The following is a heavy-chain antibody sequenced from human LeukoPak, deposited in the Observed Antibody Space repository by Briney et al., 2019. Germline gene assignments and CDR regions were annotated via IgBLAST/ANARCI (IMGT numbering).Heavy chain of an antibody. CDR1: GGTFSSYA. CDR3: ARDVYCSGGSCYWSYGAFDI. Sequence: GASVKVSCTASGGTFSSYAISWVRQAPGQGLEWMGGIIPIFGTANYAQKFQGRVTITADESTSTAYMELSSLRSEDTAVYYCARDVYCSGGSCYWSYGAFDIWGQGTMVTVSS. V-gene: IGHV1-69*13. J-gene: IGHJ3*02. CDR2: IIPIFGTA. D-gene: IGHD2-15*01.